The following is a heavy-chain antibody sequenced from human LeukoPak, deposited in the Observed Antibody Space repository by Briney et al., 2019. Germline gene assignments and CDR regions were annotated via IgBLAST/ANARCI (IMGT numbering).Heavy chain of an antibody. CDR3: AREILEPGKTHEY. J-gene: IGHJ4*02. D-gene: IGHD1-1*01. Sequence: PGGSLRLSCAASGFTFSAYWMHWVRHVPGKGLVWVSRINNDGTATFFADSVKGRFTISRDNAKNTLYLQMDSLRAEDTAMYYYAREILEPGKTHEYWGQGTLVTVSS. V-gene: IGHV3-74*01. CDR1: GFTFSAYW. CDR2: INNDGTAT.